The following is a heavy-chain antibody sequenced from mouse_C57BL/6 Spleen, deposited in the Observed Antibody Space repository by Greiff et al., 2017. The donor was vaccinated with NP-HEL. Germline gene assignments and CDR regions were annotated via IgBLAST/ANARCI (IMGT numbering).Heavy chain of an antibody. Sequence: VQLKESGPGLVKPSQSLSLTCSVTGYSITSGYYWNWIRQFPGNKLEWMGYISYDGSNNYNPSLKNRISITRDTSKNQFFLKLNSVTTEDTATYYCARVGLGGDWYFDVWGTGTTVTVSS. CDR3: ARVGLGGDWYFDV. CDR1: GYSITSGYY. D-gene: IGHD4-1*01. V-gene: IGHV3-6*01. CDR2: ISYDGSN. J-gene: IGHJ1*03.